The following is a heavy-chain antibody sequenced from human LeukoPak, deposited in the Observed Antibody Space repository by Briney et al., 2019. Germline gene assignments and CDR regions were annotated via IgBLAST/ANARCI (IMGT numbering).Heavy chain of an antibody. CDR1: GGSFSGYY. V-gene: IGHV4-34*01. CDR2: INHSGST. Sequence: SETLSLTCAVYGGSFSGYYWSWIRQPPGKGLEWIGEINHSGSTNYNPSLKSRVTISVDTSKNQFSLKLSSVTAADTAVYYCASSSRTNYDILTGYYGGYYFDYWGQGTLVTVSS. J-gene: IGHJ4*02. CDR3: ASSSRTNYDILTGYYGGYYFDY. D-gene: IGHD3-9*01.